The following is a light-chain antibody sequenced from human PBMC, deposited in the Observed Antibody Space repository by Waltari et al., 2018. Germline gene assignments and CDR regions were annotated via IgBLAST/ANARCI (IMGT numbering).Light chain of an antibody. Sequence: DIQMTQSPSSLSASVGDRVTITCRASQSLSSYLNWYQHKPGKAPKLLIYAASSLQSGVPSRFSGSGSGTDFTLTISSLQPEDFATYYCQQSYSTPYTFGQGTKLEIK. CDR2: AAS. CDR1: QSLSSY. J-gene: IGKJ2*01. CDR3: QQSYSTPYT. V-gene: IGKV1-39*01.